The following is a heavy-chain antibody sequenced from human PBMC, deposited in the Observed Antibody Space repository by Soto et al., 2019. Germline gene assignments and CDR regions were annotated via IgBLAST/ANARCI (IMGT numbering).Heavy chain of an antibody. CDR1: GGSISSSNW. Sequence: PSETLSLTCVVSGGSISSSNWWSWVRQSPVKGLEWIGSFYSSGIIIYNPSLRSRVSISVDTSSNQFSMSLTSVTAADTARYYCARMYSSGSGWFQPWGQGTMVTISS. V-gene: IGHV4-4*02. CDR2: FYSSGII. D-gene: IGHD6-19*01. CDR3: ARMYSSGSGWFQP. J-gene: IGHJ5*02.